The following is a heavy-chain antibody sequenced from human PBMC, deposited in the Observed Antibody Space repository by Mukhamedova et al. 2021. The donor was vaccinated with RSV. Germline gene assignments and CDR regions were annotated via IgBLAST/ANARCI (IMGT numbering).Heavy chain of an antibody. J-gene: IGHJ4*02. V-gene: IGHV3-23*01. CDR3: AKVRGHY. D-gene: IGHD3-10*01. Sequence: KGRFTISRDNSKNTRYLQMNSLRAEDTAVYYCAKVRGHYWGQGTLVTVSS.